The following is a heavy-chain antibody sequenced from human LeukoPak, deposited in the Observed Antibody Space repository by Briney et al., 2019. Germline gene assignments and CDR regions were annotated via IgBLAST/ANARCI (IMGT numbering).Heavy chain of an antibody. CDR3: AREPDYYGSGSYPDY. V-gene: IGHV3-30-3*01. CDR2: ISYDGSNK. CDR1: GFTFSRYA. Sequence: GGSLRLSCAASGFTFSRYAMHWVRQAPGKGLEWVAVISYDGSNKYYADSVKGRFTISRDNSKNTLYLQMNSLRAEDTAVYYCAREPDYYGSGSYPDYWGQGTLVTVSS. D-gene: IGHD3-10*01. J-gene: IGHJ4*02.